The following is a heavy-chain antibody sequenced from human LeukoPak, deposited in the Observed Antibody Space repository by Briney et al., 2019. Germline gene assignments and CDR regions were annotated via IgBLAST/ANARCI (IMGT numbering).Heavy chain of an antibody. J-gene: IGHJ6*02. CDR2: ISSSGSYI. CDR3: TRGHYGLDV. V-gene: IGHV3-21*04. Sequence: GGSLRLSCAASGFTFSSYNMNWVRQAPGKGLEWVASISSSGSYIYYADSLKGRFTISRDNAKNSLYLQMNSLRAEDTAVYYCTRGHYGLDVWGQGTTVTVSS. CDR1: GFTFSSYN.